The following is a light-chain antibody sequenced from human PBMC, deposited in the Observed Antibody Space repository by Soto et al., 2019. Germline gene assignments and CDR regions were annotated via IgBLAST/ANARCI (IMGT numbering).Light chain of an antibody. CDR2: DGS. Sequence: DIQMTQSPSSLSASVGDRVTITCRASQSISRYLNWYQQKPGKAPKLLIYDGSSLQSGVPSRFSGSGSGTDSTLTISSLQPEDFATYYCQQSYSTLLTFGGGTKVEIK. CDR3: QQSYSTLLT. J-gene: IGKJ4*01. V-gene: IGKV1-39*01. CDR1: QSISRY.